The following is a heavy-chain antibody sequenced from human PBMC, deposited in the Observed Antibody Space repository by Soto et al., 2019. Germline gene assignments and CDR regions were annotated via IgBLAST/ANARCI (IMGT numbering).Heavy chain of an antibody. CDR1: GYTFTSYA. CDR2: INAGNGNT. Sequence: ASVKVSCKASGYTFTSYAMHWVRQAPGQRLEWMGWINAGNGNTKYSQKFQGRVTITRDTSASTAYMELSSLRSEDTAVYYCARDLSSSWYSAFDIWGQGTMVTVS. J-gene: IGHJ3*02. V-gene: IGHV1-3*01. CDR3: ARDLSSSWYSAFDI. D-gene: IGHD6-13*01.